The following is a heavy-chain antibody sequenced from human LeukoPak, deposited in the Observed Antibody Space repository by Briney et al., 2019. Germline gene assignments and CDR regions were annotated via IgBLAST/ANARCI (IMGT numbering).Heavy chain of an antibody. Sequence: GGSLRLSCETSGFTFRTYAMNWVRQAPGKGLEWVSSMGGSGTSIYYADSVKGRFTISRDNAKNSLYLQMNSLRVDDTAVYYCARAFGVLGGLNWFDPWGQGTLVTVSS. CDR2: MGGSGTSI. D-gene: IGHD3-10*01. CDR1: GFTFRTYA. J-gene: IGHJ5*02. CDR3: ARAFGVLGGLNWFDP. V-gene: IGHV3-21*04.